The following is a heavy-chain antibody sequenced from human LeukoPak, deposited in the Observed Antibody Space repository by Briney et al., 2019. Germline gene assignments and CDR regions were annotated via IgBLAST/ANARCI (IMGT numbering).Heavy chain of an antibody. Sequence: PGGSLRLSCAASGFTFSSYGIHWVRQAPGKGLEWVAVISYDGTNKYYADSVKGRITISRDNSENTLYLQMSSLRAEDTAVYYCARVRVNGDSSGSTGYWGQGTLVTVSS. V-gene: IGHV3-30*03. D-gene: IGHD3-22*01. CDR1: GFTFSSYG. CDR3: ARVRVNGDSSGSTGY. J-gene: IGHJ4*02. CDR2: ISYDGTNK.